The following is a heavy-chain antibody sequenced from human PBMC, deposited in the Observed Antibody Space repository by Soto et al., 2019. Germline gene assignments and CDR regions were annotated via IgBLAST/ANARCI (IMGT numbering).Heavy chain of an antibody. CDR2: IWYDGSNA. CDR3: AKDEMLVGGPSDY. Sequence: GGSLRLSCATSGFTFSSYGMHWVRQAPGKGLEWVAVIWYDGSNAYYADSVKGRFTISRDNSKNTLYLQMNSLRAEDTAVYYCAKDEMLVGGPSDYWGQGTLVTVSS. J-gene: IGHJ4*02. V-gene: IGHV3-33*06. D-gene: IGHD1-26*01. CDR1: GFTFSSYG.